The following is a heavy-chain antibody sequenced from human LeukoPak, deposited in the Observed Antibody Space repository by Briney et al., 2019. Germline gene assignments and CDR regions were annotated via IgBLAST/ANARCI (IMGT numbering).Heavy chain of an antibody. V-gene: IGHV1-69*13. Sequence: SLKVSCTASGGTFSSYAISWVRQGPGQGLEWMGGIIPIFGTANYAQKFQGRVTITADESTSTAYMELSSLRSEDTAVYYCARCSGGSCYSPEPVYYYGMDVWGQGTTVTVSS. D-gene: IGHD2-15*01. CDR2: IIPIFGTA. CDR3: ARCSGGSCYSPEPVYYYGMDV. J-gene: IGHJ6*02. CDR1: GGTFSSYA.